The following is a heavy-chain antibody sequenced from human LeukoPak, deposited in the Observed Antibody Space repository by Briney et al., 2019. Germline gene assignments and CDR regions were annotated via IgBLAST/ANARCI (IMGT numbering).Heavy chain of an antibody. CDR1: GGSVSSNNYY. Sequence: SETLSLTCTVSGGSVSSNNYYWSWIRQPPGQGLEWVGFFSYNTHSDYNPSLKSRVTISVDTSKNQFSLRLSSVTAADTAIYCCARVPAAGTGPDYWGQGTLVTVSS. CDR3: ARVPAAGTGPDY. D-gene: IGHD6-13*01. CDR2: FSYNTHS. J-gene: IGHJ4*02. V-gene: IGHV4-61*01.